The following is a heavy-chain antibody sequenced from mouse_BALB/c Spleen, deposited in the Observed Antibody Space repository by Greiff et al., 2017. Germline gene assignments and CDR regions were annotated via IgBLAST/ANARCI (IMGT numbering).Heavy chain of an antibody. D-gene: IGHD2-2*01. J-gene: IGHJ1*01. CDR1: GYTFTSYV. CDR2: SNPYNDGT. Sequence: QLQPSGPELVKPGASVKMSCKASGYTFTSYVMHWVKQKPGQGLEWIGYSNPYNDGTKYNEKFKGKATMTSDKSSSTAYMELSSMTSEDSAVYYCAKGGGYDRWNFDVWGAGNTVTDAS. CDR3: AKGGGYDRWNFDV. V-gene: IGHV1-14*01.